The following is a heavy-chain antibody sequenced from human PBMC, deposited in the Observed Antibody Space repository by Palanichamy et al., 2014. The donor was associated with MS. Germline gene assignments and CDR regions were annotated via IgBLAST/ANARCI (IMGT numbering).Heavy chain of an antibody. CDR2: IKQDGSDK. V-gene: IGHV3-7*04. J-gene: IGHJ1*01. CDR3: ARGDHYYDTSGYLVNEYFHH. D-gene: IGHD3-22*01. CDR1: GFTFSNYY. Sequence: EVQLVESGGGLVQPGGSLRLSCAASGFTFSNYYMTWVRQGPGKGLEWVANIKQDGSDKFYVDSVKGRFTISRDNAKSSLYLQMNSLRDEDTAVYYCARGDHYYDTSGYLVNEYFHHWGQDTLVTVSS.